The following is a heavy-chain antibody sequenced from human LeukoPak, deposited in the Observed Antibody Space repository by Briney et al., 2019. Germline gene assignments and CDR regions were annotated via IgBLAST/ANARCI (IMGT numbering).Heavy chain of an antibody. Sequence: GGSLRLSCAASGFTVSSNYMSWVRQAPGKGLEWVSVIYSGGSTYYADSVKGRFTISRDNSKNTLYLQMNSLRAEDTAVYYCAREVGPFHQLDYWGQGILVTVSS. CDR2: IYSGGST. D-gene: IGHD5-24*01. CDR1: GFTVSSNY. CDR3: AREVGPFHQLDY. J-gene: IGHJ4*02. V-gene: IGHV3-53*01.